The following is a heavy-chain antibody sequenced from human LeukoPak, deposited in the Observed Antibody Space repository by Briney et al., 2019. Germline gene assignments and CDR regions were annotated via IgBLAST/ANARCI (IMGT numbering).Heavy chain of an antibody. Sequence: PGGSLRLSCETSGFTFSDYWMHWVRQAPGKGLEWVSRINTDGTFTRYPDSVQGRFTISSDTAKNTLLLQMNSLRAEDTAVYYCAREAKVGGALQYWGQGTLVTVSS. J-gene: IGHJ4*02. CDR1: GFTFSDYW. CDR2: INTDGTFT. V-gene: IGHV3-74*01. D-gene: IGHD1-26*01. CDR3: AREAKVGGALQY.